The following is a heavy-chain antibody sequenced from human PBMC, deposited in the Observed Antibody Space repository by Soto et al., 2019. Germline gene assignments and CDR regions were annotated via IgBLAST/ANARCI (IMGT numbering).Heavy chain of an antibody. D-gene: IGHD4-17*01. V-gene: IGHV1-69*06. J-gene: IGHJ6*02. Sequence: SVKVSCKASGGTFSKYAFSWVRQAPGQGLEWMGGIIPIFGTANYAQKFQGRVTITADKSTSTAYMELSSLRSEDTAVYYCARLTVARGGYYYYYGMDVWGQGTTVTVSS. CDR2: IIPIFGTA. CDR1: GGTFSKYA. CDR3: ARLTVARGGYYYYYGMDV.